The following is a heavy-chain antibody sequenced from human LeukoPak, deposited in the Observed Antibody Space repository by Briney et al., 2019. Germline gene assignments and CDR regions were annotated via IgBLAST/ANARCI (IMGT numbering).Heavy chain of an antibody. CDR3: ARGGFSGYDYTY. Sequence: GASVKVSCKASGYTFTSYAIHWVRQAPGQRLEWMGWINGGNGNTRYSQEFQGRVTITRDTSASTAYMELSSLRSEDMAVYYCARGGFSGYDYTYWGQGTLATVSS. V-gene: IGHV1-3*03. CDR2: INGGNGNT. D-gene: IGHD5-12*01. CDR1: GYTFTSYA. J-gene: IGHJ4*02.